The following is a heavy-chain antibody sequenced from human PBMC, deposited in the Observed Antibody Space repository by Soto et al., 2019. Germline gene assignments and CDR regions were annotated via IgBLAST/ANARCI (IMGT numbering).Heavy chain of an antibody. D-gene: IGHD2-15*01. CDR2: LSAYNGNT. J-gene: IGHJ1*01. V-gene: IGHV1-18*04. CDR3: ARDPLCSGGSCHDPEYFQH. Sequence: QVQLVQSGAEVKKPGASVKVSCKASGYTFTSYGISWVRQAPGQGLEWMGWLSAYNGNTNYAQKLQGRVTMTTDTSTSTAYMELRSLRSDDTAVYYCARDPLCSGGSCHDPEYFQHWGQGTLVTVSS. CDR1: GYTFTSYG.